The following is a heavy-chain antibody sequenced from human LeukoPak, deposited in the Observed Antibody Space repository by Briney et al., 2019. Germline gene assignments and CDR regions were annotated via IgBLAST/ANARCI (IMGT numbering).Heavy chain of an antibody. V-gene: IGHV4-61*02. CDR1: GGSISSGSYY. CDR3: ARRPFDFWSGYYAFDI. CDR2: IYTSGST. Sequence: SQTLSLTCTVSGGSISSGSYYWSWIRQPAGEGLEWIGRIYTSGSTNYNPSLKSRVTISVDTSKNQFSLKLSSVTAADTAVYYCARRPFDFWSGYYAFDIWGQGTMVTVSS. J-gene: IGHJ3*02. D-gene: IGHD3-3*01.